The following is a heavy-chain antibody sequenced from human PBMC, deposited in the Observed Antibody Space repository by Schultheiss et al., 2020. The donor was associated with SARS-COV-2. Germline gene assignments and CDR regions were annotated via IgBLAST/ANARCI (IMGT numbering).Heavy chain of an antibody. CDR3: ARVGTSDYFDS. J-gene: IGHJ4*02. D-gene: IGHD1-7*01. V-gene: IGHV3-48*03. CDR2: ISSSGSTI. Sequence: GGSLRLSCAASGFTFSSYAMNWVRQAPGKGLEWVSYISSSGSTIYYADSVKGRFTISRDNAKNSLYLQMNSLRAEDTAVYYCARVGTSDYFDSWGQGTLVTVSS. CDR1: GFTFSSYA.